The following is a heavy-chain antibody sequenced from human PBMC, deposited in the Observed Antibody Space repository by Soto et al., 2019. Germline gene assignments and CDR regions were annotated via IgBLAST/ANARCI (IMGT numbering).Heavy chain of an antibody. D-gene: IGHD2-2*03. CDR1: GFIFRSFV. Sequence: PGGSRRRSCAASGFIFRSFVMHWVRQAPGKGLEWVALISNDGNSEYYADSVKGRFTISRDNYKKTLFVQMNSLRSEDTAVYYCARGTTFGYFDYWGQGALVTVSS. J-gene: IGHJ4*02. V-gene: IGHV3-30-3*01. CDR2: ISNDGNSE. CDR3: ARGTTFGYFDY.